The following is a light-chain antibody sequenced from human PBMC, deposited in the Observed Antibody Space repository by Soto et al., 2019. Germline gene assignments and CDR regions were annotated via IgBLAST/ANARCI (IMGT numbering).Light chain of an antibody. V-gene: IGLV1-40*01. CDR2: ANN. CDR1: SSNIGAGYD. CDR3: QSYDSSLSGDV. Sequence: SVLTQPPSVSGAPGQRVTISCTGSSSNIGAGYDVHWYQQLPGTAPKLLIYANNIRPSGVPGRFSGSKSGTSASLAITGLQAEDEADYYCQSYDSSLSGDVFGTGTKVTVL. J-gene: IGLJ1*01.